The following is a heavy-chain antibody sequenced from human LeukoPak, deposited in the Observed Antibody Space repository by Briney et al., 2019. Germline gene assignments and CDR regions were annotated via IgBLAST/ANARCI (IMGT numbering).Heavy chain of an antibody. V-gene: IGHV3-23*01. CDR3: AKREKYYFDY. Sequence: GGSLRLSCAASGFTFSSYAMSWVRQAPGKGLEWVSVISGSGGATDYADSVKGRFTISRDNSKNTLYLQMNSLRAEDTAVYYCAKREKYYFDYWGQGTLVTVSS. CDR2: ISGSGGAT. J-gene: IGHJ4*02. CDR1: GFTFSSYA.